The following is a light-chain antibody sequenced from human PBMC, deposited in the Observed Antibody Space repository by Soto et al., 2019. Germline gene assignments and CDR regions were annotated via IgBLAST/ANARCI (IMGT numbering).Light chain of an antibody. J-gene: IGLJ2*01. CDR2: EVS. Sequence: QSALTQPASVSGSPGQSITISCTGTSSDIGGYNYVSWYQQHPGKAPKLMIYEVSNRPSGVSKRFSGSKSGNTASLTISGLQAGDEADYYCSSFRSTTTLFGGGTKLTVL. V-gene: IGLV2-14*01. CDR3: SSFRSTTTL. CDR1: SSDIGGYNY.